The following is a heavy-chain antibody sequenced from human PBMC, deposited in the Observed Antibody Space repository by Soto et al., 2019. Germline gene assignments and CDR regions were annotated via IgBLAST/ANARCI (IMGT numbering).Heavy chain of an antibody. V-gene: IGHV4-59*11. D-gene: IGHD3-16*01. J-gene: IGHJ3*02. CDR1: GGSILTHY. CDR2: IYYSGST. Sequence: PSETLSLTCTVSGGSILTHYWRWIRQPPGKGLEYIGYIYYSGSTNYNPSLKSRVTISVDMSREQFSLKLTSVTAADTAVYYCARGHNLGGSTFDIWGQGTSVTVSS. CDR3: ARGHNLGGSTFDI.